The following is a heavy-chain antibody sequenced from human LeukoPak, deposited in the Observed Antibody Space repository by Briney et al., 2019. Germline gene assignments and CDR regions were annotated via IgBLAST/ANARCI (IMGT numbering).Heavy chain of an antibody. CDR3: ARRGGKQYSSSWYNWFDP. CDR2: FSYSGSA. CDR1: GASITSYY. D-gene: IGHD6-13*01. V-gene: IGHV4-59*08. J-gene: IGHJ5*02. Sequence: SETLSLTFTVSGASITSYYWSWIRQPPGKGLERIGPFSYSGSANYNPSLRSRVTISVDTSKNQFSLKLSSVTAADTAVYYCARRGGKQYSSSWYNWFDPWGQGTLVTVSS.